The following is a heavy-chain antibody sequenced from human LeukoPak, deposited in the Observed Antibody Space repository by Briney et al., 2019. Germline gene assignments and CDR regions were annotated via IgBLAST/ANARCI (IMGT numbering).Heavy chain of an antibody. CDR2: MNPNSGNT. CDR1: GYTFTSYD. V-gene: IGHV1-8*01. CDR3: AREYSSGWYSYYYYGMDV. J-gene: IGHJ6*02. Sequence: GASVKVSCKASGYTFTSYDINWVRQATGQGLEWMGWMNPNSGNTGYAQKFQGRVTMTRNTSISTAYMELRSLRSDDTAVYYCAREYSSGWYSYYYYGMDVWGQGTTVTVSS. D-gene: IGHD6-19*01.